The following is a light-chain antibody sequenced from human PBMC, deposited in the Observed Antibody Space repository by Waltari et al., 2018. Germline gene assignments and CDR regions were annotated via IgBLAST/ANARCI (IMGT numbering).Light chain of an antibody. J-gene: IGKJ4*01. V-gene: IGKV3-11*01. CDR3: QQRRNWPLT. CDR2: AAS. CDR1: HSVNWY. Sequence: EIVLTQSPATLSLSPGERATLSCRASHSVNWYLAWYQQRPGQAPRLLIYAASNMATCTPASFSGSWSETDFTLTISSLQPEDSAVYYCQQRRNWPLTFGGGTKVEIK.